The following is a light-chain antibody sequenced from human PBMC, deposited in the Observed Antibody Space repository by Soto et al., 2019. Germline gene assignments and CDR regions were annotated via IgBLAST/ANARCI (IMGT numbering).Light chain of an antibody. Sequence: DIQMTQSPSSLSTSVGDRVIIICRASQSISSYLNWYQQKTGQAPKLLIYDASQLETGVPSRFSGSGSGTDFTFTINSLQPEDIGTYYCQHYNSFPITFGQGTRLEIK. V-gene: IGKV1-33*01. CDR2: DAS. CDR3: QHYNSFPIT. CDR1: QSISSY. J-gene: IGKJ5*01.